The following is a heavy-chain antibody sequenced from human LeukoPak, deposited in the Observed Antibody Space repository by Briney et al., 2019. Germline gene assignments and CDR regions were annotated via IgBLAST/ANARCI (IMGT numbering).Heavy chain of an antibody. CDR1: GFTFSSYD. CDR3: ARGTYDYASGTYYPPDY. J-gene: IGHJ4*02. V-gene: IGHV3-13*01. CDR2: ISSAGDT. Sequence: PGGSLRLSCAASGFTFSSYDMHWVRQGTGKGLEWVSAISSAGDTYYPDSVKGRFTISRESAKNSLYLQMNSLRAGDTAVYYCARGTYDYASGTYYPPDYWGQGTLVTASS. D-gene: IGHD3-10*01.